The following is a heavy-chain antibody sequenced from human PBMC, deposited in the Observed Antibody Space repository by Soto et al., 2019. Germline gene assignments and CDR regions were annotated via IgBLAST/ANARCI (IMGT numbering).Heavy chain of an antibody. V-gene: IGHV5-10-1*01. Sequence: DSLTISRKGSGYSFTSYWISWVRQMPGKGLEWMGRIDPSDSYTNYSPSFQGHVTISADKSISTAYLQWSSLKASDTAMYYCATHYDSGPFDYWGQGTLVTVSS. CDR3: ATHYDSGPFDY. J-gene: IGHJ4*02. CDR1: GYSFTSYW. CDR2: IDPSDSYT. D-gene: IGHD3-22*01.